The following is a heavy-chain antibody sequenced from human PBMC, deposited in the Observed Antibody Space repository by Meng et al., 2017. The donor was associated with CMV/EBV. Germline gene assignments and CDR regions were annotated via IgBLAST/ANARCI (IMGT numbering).Heavy chain of an antibody. V-gene: IGHV1-69*05. CDR2: IIPIFGTA. J-gene: IGHJ6*02. D-gene: IGHD4-17*01. CDR1: GGTFSSYA. Sequence: SVKVSCKASGGTFSSYAISWVRQAPGQGLEWMGGIIPIFGTANYAQKFQGRVTITTDESTSTAYMELSSLRSEDTGVYYCATTGGSANYYYYYGMDVWGQGTTVTVSS. CDR3: ATTGGSANYYYYYGMDV.